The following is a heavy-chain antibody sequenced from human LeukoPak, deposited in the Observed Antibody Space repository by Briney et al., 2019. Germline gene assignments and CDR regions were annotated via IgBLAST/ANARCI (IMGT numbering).Heavy chain of an antibody. CDR3: ARGTERGVATIVVGFGY. CDR1: GGTFSSYA. Sequence: GASVKVSCKASGGTFSSYAISWVRQAPGQGLEWMGGIIPIFGTANYAQKFQGRVTITADESTSTAYMELSSLRSEDTAVYYCARGTERGVATIVVGFGYWGQGTLVTVSS. D-gene: IGHD5-12*01. J-gene: IGHJ4*02. CDR2: IIPIFGTA. V-gene: IGHV1-69*01.